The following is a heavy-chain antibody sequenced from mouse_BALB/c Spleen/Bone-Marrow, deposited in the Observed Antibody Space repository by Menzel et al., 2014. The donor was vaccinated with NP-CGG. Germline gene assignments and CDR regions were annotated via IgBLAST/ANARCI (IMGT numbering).Heavy chain of an antibody. CDR3: ARGGTAWFTY. V-gene: IGHV1-18*01. D-gene: IGHD4-1*01. J-gene: IGHJ3*01. Sequence: EVKLQESGPELVKPGASVKISCKASGYSFTDYTMNWVKQSHGKNLEWIGLFNPYNDVSTYNQKFKGKATLTVDKSSSTAYMELLSLTSENSAVYYCARGGTAWFTYWGQGTLVTVSA. CDR1: GYSFTDYT. CDR2: FNPYNDVS.